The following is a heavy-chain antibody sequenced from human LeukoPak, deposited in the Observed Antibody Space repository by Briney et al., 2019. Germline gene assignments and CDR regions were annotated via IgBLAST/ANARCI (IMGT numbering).Heavy chain of an antibody. J-gene: IGHJ4*02. V-gene: IGHV4-34*01. D-gene: IGHD3-10*01. CDR2: IDQSGST. CDR3: AINDGSGSYYKSDY. CDR1: GGSFSGYY. Sequence: SETLSLTCAVYGGSFSGYYWSWVRQPPGKGPEWIGEIDQSGSTNYNPSLKSRVTITIDASKNQFSLKLNSVTAADTAIYYCAINDGSGSYYKSDYWGQGTLVTVSS.